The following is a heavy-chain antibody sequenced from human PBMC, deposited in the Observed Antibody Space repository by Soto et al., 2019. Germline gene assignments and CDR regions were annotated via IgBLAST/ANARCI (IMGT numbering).Heavy chain of an antibody. CDR1: GGSISSGGYY. CDR2: IYYSGST. Sequence: SETLSLTCTVSGGSISSGGYYWSWIRQHPGKGLEWIGYIYYSGSTYYNPSLKSRVTISVDTSKNQFSLKLSSVTAADTAVYYCARGYYDFWSGYSILAYYYYYYYMDVWGKGSSVTVSS. CDR3: ARGYYDFWSGYSILAYYYYYYYMDV. D-gene: IGHD3-3*01. V-gene: IGHV4-31*03. J-gene: IGHJ6*03.